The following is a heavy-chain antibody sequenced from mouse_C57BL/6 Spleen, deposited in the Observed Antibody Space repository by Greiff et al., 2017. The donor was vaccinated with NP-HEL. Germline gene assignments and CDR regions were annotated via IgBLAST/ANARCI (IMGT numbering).Heavy chain of an antibody. J-gene: IGHJ2*01. Sequence: VQLQQSGPELVKPGASVKISCKASGYTFTDYYMNWVKQSHGKSLEWIGDINPNNGGTSYNQKFKGKATLTVDKSSSTAYMELRSLTSEDSAVYYCAREVIYYGNPYFDYWGQGTTLTVSS. CDR1: GYTFTDYY. CDR3: AREVIYYGNPYFDY. D-gene: IGHD2-1*01. CDR2: INPNNGGT. V-gene: IGHV1-26*01.